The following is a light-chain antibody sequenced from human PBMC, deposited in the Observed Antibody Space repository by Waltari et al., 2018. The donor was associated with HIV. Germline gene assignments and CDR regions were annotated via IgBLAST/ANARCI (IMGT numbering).Light chain of an antibody. CDR1: SSHIGRHA. V-gene: IGLV1-44*01. CDR3: AAWDDSLDGPV. CDR2: GNN. Sequence: QPVLTQPPSASGTPGQRVLISCSGSSSHIGRHAVSWSQPLPGATPTLLIFGNNQRSSGVPDRFSGSKSATSASLAISGLRSVDEADYSCAAWDDSLDGPVFGGGTKLTVL. J-gene: IGLJ2*01.